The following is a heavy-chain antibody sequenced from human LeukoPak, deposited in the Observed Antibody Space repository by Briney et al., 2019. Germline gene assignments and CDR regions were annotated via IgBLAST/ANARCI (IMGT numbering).Heavy chain of an antibody. CDR3: ARGAIREFDP. CDR2: IYYSGST. J-gene: IGHJ5*02. D-gene: IGHD3-9*01. V-gene: IGHV4-59*01. CDR1: GGSISSYY. Sequence: SETLSLTCTVSGGSISSYYWSWIRQRPGKGLEWIGYIYYSGSTNYTPSLKRRVTISVDTSKNQFSLKLSSVTAADTAVYYCARGAIREFDPWGQGTLVTVSS.